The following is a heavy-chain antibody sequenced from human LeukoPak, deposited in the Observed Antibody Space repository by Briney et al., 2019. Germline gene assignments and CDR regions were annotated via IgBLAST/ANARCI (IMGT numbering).Heavy chain of an antibody. V-gene: IGHV4-61*01. J-gene: IGHJ4*02. CDR2: IYYSGST. CDR3: ARLGLRGSFDY. D-gene: IGHD1-26*01. CDR1: GGSISSSSYY. Sequence: PSETLSLTCTVSGGSISSSSYYWSWIRQPPGKGLEWIGYIYYSGSTNYNPSLKSRVTISVDTSKNQFSLKLSSATAADTAVYYCARLGLRGSFDYWGQGTLVTVSS.